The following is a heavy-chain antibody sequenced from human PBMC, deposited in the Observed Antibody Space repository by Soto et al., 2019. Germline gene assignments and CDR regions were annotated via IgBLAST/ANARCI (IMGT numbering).Heavy chain of an antibody. D-gene: IGHD6-19*01. CDR2: ISSNGDNT. V-gene: IGHV3-64*01. J-gene: IGHJ4*02. Sequence: GGSLRLSCAASGFTFSSYWMHWVRQAPGKGLEFVSAISSNGDNTYYANSVKGRFTISRDSSKNTLYLQMGSLRAEDMAVYYCARARYSSDWLPFEYWGQGTLVTVSS. CDR3: ARARYSSDWLPFEY. CDR1: GFTFSSYW.